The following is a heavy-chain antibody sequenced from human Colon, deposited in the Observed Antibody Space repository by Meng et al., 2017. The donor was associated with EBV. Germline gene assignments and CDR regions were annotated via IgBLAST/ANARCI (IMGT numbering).Heavy chain of an antibody. J-gene: IGHJ5*02. V-gene: IGHV4-4*02. Sequence: SGHGLVHHSSTLSLPCSVSGPSIRHFNWGSFIRQSPGEGLEWIGTIYHNGQTNYNPSLKSRVSMSVDESKNEFSLNLKSVTAADTAVYYCARDGGVTHIPWGQGVLVTVSS. CDR2: IYHNGQT. D-gene: IGHD2-8*02. CDR1: GPSIRHFNW. CDR3: ARDGGVTHIP.